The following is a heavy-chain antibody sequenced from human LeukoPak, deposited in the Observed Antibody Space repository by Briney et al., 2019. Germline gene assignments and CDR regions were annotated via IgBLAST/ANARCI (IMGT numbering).Heavy chain of an antibody. J-gene: IGHJ4*02. Sequence: GGSLRLSCAASGFTSTNYAMNWVRQAPGKGLEWVAVLIGSSGSTDYADSVKGRFTISRDTSKNTLFLQMNSLRAEDAAIYYCAKGAYDYIEIGYFDSWGQGTLVTVSS. CDR3: AKGAYDYIEIGYFDS. V-gene: IGHV3-23*01. CDR2: LIGSSGST. CDR1: GFTSTNYA. D-gene: IGHD5-12*01.